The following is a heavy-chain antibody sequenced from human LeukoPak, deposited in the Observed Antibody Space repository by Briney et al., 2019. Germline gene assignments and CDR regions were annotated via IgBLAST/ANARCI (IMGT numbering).Heavy chain of an antibody. V-gene: IGHV4-59*08. J-gene: IGHJ4*02. CDR1: GGSTISYY. CDR2: IYYSGST. Sequence: PSETLSLTCTVSGGSTISYYWSWIRQPPGKGLEWIGYIYYSGSTNYNPSLKSRLTISIHTSKNQFSLKLSSVTAADTAVYYCARHSGAGTGFVYWGQGTLVTVSS. CDR3: ARHSGAGTGFVY. D-gene: IGHD6-19*01.